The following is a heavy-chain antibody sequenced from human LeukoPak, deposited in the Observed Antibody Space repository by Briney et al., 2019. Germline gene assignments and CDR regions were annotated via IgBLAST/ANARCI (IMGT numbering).Heavy chain of an antibody. V-gene: IGHV3-7*01. Sequence: GGSLRLSCAASGFTFSSYWMSWVRQAPGKGLEWVANIKQDGSEKYYVDSVKGRFTISRDNAKNSLYLQMNSLRAEDTAVYYCARDGSSSWYYFPIDYWGQGTLVTVSS. D-gene: IGHD6-13*01. CDR1: GFTFSSYW. CDR2: IKQDGSEK. J-gene: IGHJ4*02. CDR3: ARDGSSSWYYFPIDY.